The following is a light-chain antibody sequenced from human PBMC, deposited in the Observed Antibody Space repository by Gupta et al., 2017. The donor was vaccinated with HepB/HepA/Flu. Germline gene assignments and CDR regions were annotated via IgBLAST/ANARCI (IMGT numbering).Light chain of an antibody. CDR1: QGISSY. CDR2: AAS. J-gene: IGKJ2*01. CDR3: HQLNSFPPT. V-gene: IGKV1-9*01. Sequence: DAQLTQSPSFLSASVGDRVTITCRGSQGISSYLAWYQQKPGKAPNLLIYAASTLQSGVPSRFSGSGSGTEFTLTISSLQPEDFAAYYCHQLNSFPPTFGQGTKLEIK.